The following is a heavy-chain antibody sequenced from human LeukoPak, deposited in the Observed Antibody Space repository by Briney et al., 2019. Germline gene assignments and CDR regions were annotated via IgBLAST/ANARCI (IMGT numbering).Heavy chain of an antibody. V-gene: IGHV1-18*01. CDR2: ISPYNDDT. D-gene: IGHD6-19*01. Sequence: ASVKVSCKASGYTFTSYGINWVRQAPGQGLEWMGWISPYNDDTNYAQKFQGRVTMTTDTSTTTAYMELSSLRSEDTAVYYCARDTLILGIAVAGPGDYWGQGTLVTVSS. J-gene: IGHJ4*02. CDR3: ARDTLILGIAVAGPGDY. CDR1: GYTFTSYG.